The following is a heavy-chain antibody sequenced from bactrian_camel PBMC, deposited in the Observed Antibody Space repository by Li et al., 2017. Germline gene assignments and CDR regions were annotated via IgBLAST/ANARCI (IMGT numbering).Heavy chain of an antibody. V-gene: IGHV3S53*01. CDR1: GYSYSTYG. Sequence: HVQLVESGGGSVQAGGSLRLSCAASGYSYSTYGMGWFRQSPGKEREAVATIDSDGSTNYADSVRGRFTISKDNTKNTLYLQMNSLKPEDTALYYCVAGPPNGAGKCGLWYGKYNWWGQGTQVTVS. CDR3: VAGPPNGAGKCGLWYGKYNW. D-gene: IGHD6*01. J-gene: IGHJ4*01. CDR2: IDSDGST.